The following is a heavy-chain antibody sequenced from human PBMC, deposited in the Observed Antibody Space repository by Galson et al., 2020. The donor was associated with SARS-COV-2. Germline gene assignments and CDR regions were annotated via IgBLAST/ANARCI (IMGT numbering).Heavy chain of an antibody. Sequence: GGSLRLSCAASGFSFSDYAMSWFRQAPGKGLEWVSVISEGGDITFFADSVKGRFSVSRDISTNTVYLQMGGLRADDTAIYFCAKAGVKETFLSYFDYWGQGTRVTVSS. CDR2: ISEGGDIT. D-gene: IGHD2-21*01. J-gene: IGHJ4*02. CDR1: GFSFSDYA. V-gene: IGHV3-23*01. CDR3: AKAGVKETFLSYFDY.